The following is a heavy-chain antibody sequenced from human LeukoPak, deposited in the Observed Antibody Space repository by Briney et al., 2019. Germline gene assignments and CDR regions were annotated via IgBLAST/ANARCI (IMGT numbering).Heavy chain of an antibody. CDR2: IIPIFGTA. D-gene: IGHD2-21*01. V-gene: IGHV1-69*01. J-gene: IGHJ4*02. CDR1: GGTFSSYA. Sequence: SVKVSCKASGGTFSSYAISWVRQPPGQGLEWMGGIIPIFGTANYAQKFQGRVTITADESTSTAYMELSSLRSEDTAVYYCARDRNYNCGGDCYTFDYWGQGTLVTVSS. CDR3: ARDRNYNCGGDCYTFDY.